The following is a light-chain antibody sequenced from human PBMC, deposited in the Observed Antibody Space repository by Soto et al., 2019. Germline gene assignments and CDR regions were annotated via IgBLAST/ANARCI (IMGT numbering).Light chain of an antibody. CDR2: DVS. CDR1: SSDVGSYTY. V-gene: IGLV2-14*01. J-gene: IGLJ1*01. CDR3: SAYTISRTYV. Sequence: QSALTQPASVSGSPGQSIAISCTGTSSDVGSYTYVSWYQQHPGKAPKLMIFDVSNRPSGVSDRFSGSKSGNTASLTISGLQADDEADYYCSAYTISRTYVFGTVTKLTVL.